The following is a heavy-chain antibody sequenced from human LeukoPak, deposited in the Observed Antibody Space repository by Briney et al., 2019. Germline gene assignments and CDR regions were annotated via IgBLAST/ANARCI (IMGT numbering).Heavy chain of an antibody. V-gene: IGHV3-7*03. CDR2: IKQDGSEK. J-gene: IGHJ4*02. CDR3: ARYPRARQDIVVVPAAMPFDY. CDR1: GFTFSSYW. D-gene: IGHD2-2*01. Sequence: GGSLRLSCAASGFTFSSYWMSWVRQAPGKGLEWVANIKQDGSEKYYVDSVKGRFTTSRDNAKNSLYLQMNSLRAEDTAVYYCARYPRARQDIVVVPAAMPFDYWGQGTLVTVSS.